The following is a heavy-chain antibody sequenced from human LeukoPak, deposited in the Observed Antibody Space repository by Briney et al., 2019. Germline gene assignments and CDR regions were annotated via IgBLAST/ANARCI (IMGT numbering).Heavy chain of an antibody. J-gene: IGHJ4*02. D-gene: IGHD3-10*01. CDR2: INHSGST. CDR1: GGSFSGYY. CDR3: AGKKDWFGGYYFDY. V-gene: IGHV4-34*01. Sequence: SETLSLTCAVYGGSFSGYYWSWIRQPPGKGLEWIGEINHSGSTNYNPSLKSRVTISVDTSKNQFSLKLSSVTAADTAVYYCAGKKDWFGGYYFDYWGQGTLVTVSS.